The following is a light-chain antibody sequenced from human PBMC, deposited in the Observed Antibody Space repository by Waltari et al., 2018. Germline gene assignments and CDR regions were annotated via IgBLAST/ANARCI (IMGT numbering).Light chain of an antibody. CDR1: QSLLHSNGNTY. Sequence: DIVMTQTPLSLPVTPGEPASISCRSSQSLLHSNGNTYLYWYLQKPGQPPRLLIYRVSNRFSGVPDSFSGSGSGTDFTLKISRVEAEDVGVYYCMQALQNPFTFGPGTKLDIK. J-gene: IGKJ3*01. V-gene: IGKV2-29*02. CDR2: RVS. CDR3: MQALQNPFT.